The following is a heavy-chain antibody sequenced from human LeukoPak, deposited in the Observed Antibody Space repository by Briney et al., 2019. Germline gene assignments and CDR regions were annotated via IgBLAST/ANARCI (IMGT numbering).Heavy chain of an antibody. V-gene: IGHV3-30*02. CDR3: AKEGTYYDILTGYWRGGPSDY. J-gene: IGHJ4*02. CDR1: GFTFSNSG. Sequence: GGSLRLSCAASGFTFSNSGMHWVRQAPGKGLEWVAFMRYDGSNQYYGDSVKGRFTISRDNSKNTLYLQMNSLRAEDTAVYYCAKEGTYYDILTGYWRGGPSDYWGQGTLVTVSS. D-gene: IGHD3-9*01. CDR2: MRYDGSNQ.